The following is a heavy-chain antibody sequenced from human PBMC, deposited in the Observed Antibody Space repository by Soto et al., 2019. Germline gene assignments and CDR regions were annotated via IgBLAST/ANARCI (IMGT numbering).Heavy chain of an antibody. V-gene: IGHV1-69*12. J-gene: IGHJ6*02. D-gene: IGHD2-2*01. CDR2: NIHVFGTR. CDR1: GGTFTNYA. Sequence: QVQLVQSGAEVKKPGSSLKVSCKASGGTFTNYAFIWVRQAPGQWLEWMGGNIHVFGTRDYAQKFQGRVTISADESKSTATIELSSLRSDDTAEYDCARDRYAGYCITTTCPTPCYYYAMDVWGQGTTVTVSS. CDR3: ARDRYAGYCITTTCPTPCYYYAMDV.